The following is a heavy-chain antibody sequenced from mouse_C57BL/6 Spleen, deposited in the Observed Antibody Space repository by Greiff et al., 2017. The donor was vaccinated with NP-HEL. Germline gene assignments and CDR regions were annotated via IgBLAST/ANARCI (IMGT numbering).Heavy chain of an antibody. J-gene: IGHJ4*01. V-gene: IGHV1-72*01. Sequence: QVQLQQSGAELVKPGASVKLSCKASGYTFTSYWMHWVKQRPGRGLEWIGRIDPNSGGTKYNEKFKSKATLTVDKPSSTAYMQLSSLTSEDSAVYYGASSVLLRYYYAMDYWGQGTSVTVSS. D-gene: IGHD1-1*01. CDR1: GYTFTSYW. CDR3: ASSVLLRYYYAMDY. CDR2: IDPNSGGT.